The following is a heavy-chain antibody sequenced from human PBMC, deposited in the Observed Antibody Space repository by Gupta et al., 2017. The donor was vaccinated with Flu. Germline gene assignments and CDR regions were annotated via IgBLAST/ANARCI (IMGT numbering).Heavy chain of an antibody. CDR2: FDPEDGET. J-gene: IGHJ6*02. D-gene: IGHD1-20*01. V-gene: IGHV1-24*01. CDR1: GYTLTELS. CDR3: ATGRYANWNSGYYYYGMDV. Sequence: QVQLVQSGAEVKNPGASVKVSCKVSGYTLTELSMHWVRQAPGKGLEWMGGFDPEDGETIYAQKFQGRVTMTEDTSTDTAYMELSSLRSEDTAVYYCATGRYANWNSGYYYYGMDVWGQGTTVTVSS.